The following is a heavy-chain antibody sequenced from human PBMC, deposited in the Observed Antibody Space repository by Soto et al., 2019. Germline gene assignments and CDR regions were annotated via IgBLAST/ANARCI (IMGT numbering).Heavy chain of an antibody. CDR1: GGSISSSSYY. Sequence: PSETLSLTCTVSGGSISSSSYYWGWIRQPPGKGLEWIGSIYYSGSTYHNPSLKSRVTISVDTSKNQFSLKLSSVTAADTAVYYCARRNRGDWIFDYWGQGTLVTVSS. D-gene: IGHD2-21*02. V-gene: IGHV4-39*01. CDR2: IYYSGST. J-gene: IGHJ4*02. CDR3: ARRNRGDWIFDY.